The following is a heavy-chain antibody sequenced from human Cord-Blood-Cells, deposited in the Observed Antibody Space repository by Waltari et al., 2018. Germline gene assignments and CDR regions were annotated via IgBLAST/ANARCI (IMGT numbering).Heavy chain of an antibody. D-gene: IGHD3-10*01. CDR2: INPNSGGT. V-gene: IGHV1-2*02. Sequence: QVQLVQSGAEVKKPGASVKVSCKASGYTFTGYYMHWVRQAPGQGLEWMGGINPNSGGTNYAQKFQGRVTMTRDTSISTAYMELSRLRSDDTAVYYCARAPPYYYGSGRYYFDYWGQGTLVTVSS. J-gene: IGHJ4*02. CDR3: ARAPPYYYGSGRYYFDY. CDR1: GYTFTGYY.